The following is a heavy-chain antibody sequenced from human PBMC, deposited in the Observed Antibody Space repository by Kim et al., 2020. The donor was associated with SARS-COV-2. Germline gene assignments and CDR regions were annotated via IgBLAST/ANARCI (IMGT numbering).Heavy chain of an antibody. CDR3: AKDRKRNDYGGTTEDY. CDR1: GFTFSSYA. CDR2: ISGSGGGT. Sequence: GGSLRLSCAASGFTFSSYAMSWVRQAPGKGLEWVAAISGSGGGTYYADSVKGRFTISRDNSKNTLYLQMNSLRAEDTAVYYCAKDRKRNDYGGTTEDYWGQGTLVTVSS. D-gene: IGHD4-17*01. J-gene: IGHJ4*02. V-gene: IGHV3-23*01.